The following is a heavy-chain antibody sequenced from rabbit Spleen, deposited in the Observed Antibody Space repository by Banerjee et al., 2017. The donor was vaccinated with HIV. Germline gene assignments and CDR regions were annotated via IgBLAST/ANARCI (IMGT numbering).Heavy chain of an antibody. CDR1: GFSFSSRYY. D-gene: IGHD1-1*01. Sequence: QSLEESGGDLVQPGASLTLTCTASGFSFSSRYYMCWVRQAPGKGLEWIACIYTGSGNTYYASWAKGRFTITRSTSLNTVTLQMTSLTAADTATYFCARGLFYTGGTTYDDAPFSLWGQGTLVTVS. V-gene: IGHV1S40*01. CDR3: ARGLFYTGGTTYDDAPFSL. CDR2: IYTGSGNT. J-gene: IGHJ4*01.